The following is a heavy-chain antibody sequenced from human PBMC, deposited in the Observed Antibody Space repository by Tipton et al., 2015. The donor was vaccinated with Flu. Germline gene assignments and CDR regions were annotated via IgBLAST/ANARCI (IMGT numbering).Heavy chain of an antibody. CDR2: IYHSGST. CDR3: ARQHDYVWGSYRRDDY. V-gene: IGHV4-38-2*01. J-gene: IGHJ4*02. Sequence: TLSLTCSVSGDSIGSDYYWGWIRQPPGKGLGWIGSIYHSGSTYYNPSLKRRVTISVDTSENQFSLKLSSVTAADTAVYYCARQHDYVWGSYRRDDYWGQGTLGTVSS. CDR1: GDSIGSDYY. D-gene: IGHD3-16*02.